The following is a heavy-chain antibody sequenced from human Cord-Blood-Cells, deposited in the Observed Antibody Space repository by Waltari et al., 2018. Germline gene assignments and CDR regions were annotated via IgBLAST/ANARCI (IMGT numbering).Heavy chain of an antibody. CDR2: ISSSGSTI. V-gene: IGHV3-48*03. Sequence: EVQLVESGGGLVQPGGYLRLPCVASEFTFTSYEMNWVRQAPGKGLEWVSYISSSGSTIYYADSVKGRFTISRDNAKNSLYLQMNSLRAEDTAVYYCARPLLTDWGQGTLVTVSS. CDR3: ARPLLTD. CDR1: EFTFTSYE. J-gene: IGHJ4*02.